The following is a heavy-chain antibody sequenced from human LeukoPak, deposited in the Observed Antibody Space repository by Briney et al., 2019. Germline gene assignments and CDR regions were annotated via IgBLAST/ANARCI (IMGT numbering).Heavy chain of an antibody. CDR2: ISYDGSNK. V-gene: IGHV3-30-3*01. CDR3: ASHPYHYGSGSYYRSGAFDI. J-gene: IGHJ3*02. CDR1: GFTFSSYA. D-gene: IGHD3-10*01. Sequence: PGGSLRLSCAASGFTFSSYAMSWVRQAPGKGLKWVAVISYDGSNKYYADSVKGRFTISRDNSKNTLYLQMNSLRAEDTAVYYCASHPYHYGSGSYYRSGAFDIWGQGTMVTVSS.